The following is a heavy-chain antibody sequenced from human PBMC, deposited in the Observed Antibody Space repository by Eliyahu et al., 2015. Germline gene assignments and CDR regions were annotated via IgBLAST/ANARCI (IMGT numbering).Heavy chain of an antibody. J-gene: IGHJ4*02. CDR1: GYSVSSGYF. CDR2: ISHTGSS. Sequence: QARLEESGPGLVKPSETLSXTCSVXGYSVSSGYFWGWIRQPPGKGLEWIGSISHTGSSYYNPSLKSRTTISLDTFRNQFSLKVTSVTAADTAVYYCARAKDLDSWGQGTLVTVSS. CDR3: ARAKDLDS. V-gene: IGHV4-38-2*02.